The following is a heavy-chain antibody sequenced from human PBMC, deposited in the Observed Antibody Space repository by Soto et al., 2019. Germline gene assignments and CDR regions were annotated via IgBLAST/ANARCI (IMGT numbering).Heavy chain of an antibody. D-gene: IGHD3-22*01. J-gene: IGHJ4*02. Sequence: ETLSLTCAVYGGSFSGYYWSWIRQPPGKGLEWIGEINHSGSTNYNPSLKSRVTISVDTSKNQFSLKLSSVTAADTAVYYCASLPDYYDSSGYYGFDYWGQGTLVTVSS. CDR2: INHSGST. CDR3: ASLPDYYDSSGYYGFDY. CDR1: GGSFSGYY. V-gene: IGHV4-34*01.